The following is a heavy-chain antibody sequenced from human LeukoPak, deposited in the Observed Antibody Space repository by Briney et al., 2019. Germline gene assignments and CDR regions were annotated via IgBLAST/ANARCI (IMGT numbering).Heavy chain of an antibody. Sequence: PSETLSLTCTVSGGSISSSSYYWDWIRQPPGKGLEWIGSIYYSGSTYYNPSRKSRVTISVDTSKNQFSLKLSSVPAADTAVYYCASGLLLWFGELLSYFDYWGQGTLVTVSS. CDR3: ASGLLLWFGELLSYFDY. D-gene: IGHD3-10*01. J-gene: IGHJ4*02. CDR2: IYYSGST. V-gene: IGHV4-39*07. CDR1: GGSISSSSYY.